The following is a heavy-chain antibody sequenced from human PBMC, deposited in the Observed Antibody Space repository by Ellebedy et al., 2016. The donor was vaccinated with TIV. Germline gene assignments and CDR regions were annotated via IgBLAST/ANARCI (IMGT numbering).Heavy chain of an antibody. Sequence: AASVKVSCKASGYTFSNYFMHWVRHAPGQGLEWMGIINPSGGSTTYAQKLQGRVTMTRDTSTSTVYMELSSLRSEDTAVYYCARGRGYSFDVCDVWGQGTMVTVSS. CDR2: INPSGGST. V-gene: IGHV1-46*04. J-gene: IGHJ3*01. CDR3: ARGRGYSFDVCDV. CDR1: GYTFSNYF. D-gene: IGHD5-18*01.